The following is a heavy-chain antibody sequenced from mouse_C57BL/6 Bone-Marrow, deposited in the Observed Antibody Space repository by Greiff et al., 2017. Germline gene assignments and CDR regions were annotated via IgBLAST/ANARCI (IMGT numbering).Heavy chain of an antibody. CDR3: ARDVGNYFYYAMDY. Sequence: EVKVEESGPGLVKPSQSLSLTCSVTGYSITSGYYWNWIRQFPGNKLEWMGYISYDGSNNYNPSLKNRISITRDTSKNQFFLKLNSVTTEDTATYYCARDVGNYFYYAMDYWGQGTSVTVSS. V-gene: IGHV3-6*01. D-gene: IGHD2-1*01. J-gene: IGHJ4*01. CDR1: GYSITSGYY. CDR2: ISYDGSN.